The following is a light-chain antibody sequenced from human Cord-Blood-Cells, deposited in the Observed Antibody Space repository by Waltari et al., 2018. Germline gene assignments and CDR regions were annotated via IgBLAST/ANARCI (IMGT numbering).Light chain of an antibody. CDR2: EVS. Sequence: QSALPPPSSVSGSPGQSITISCTGTHSDVGGYKYVSWYQQHPGKAPKLMIYEVSNRPSGVSNRFSGSKSGNTASLTISGLQAEDEADYYCSSYTSSSTVVFGGGTKLTVL. J-gene: IGLJ2*01. V-gene: IGLV2-14*01. CDR1: HSDVGGYKY. CDR3: SSYTSSSTVV.